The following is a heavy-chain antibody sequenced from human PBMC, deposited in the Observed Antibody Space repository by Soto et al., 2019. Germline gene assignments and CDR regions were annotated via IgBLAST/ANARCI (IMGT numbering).Heavy chain of an antibody. J-gene: IGHJ4*02. V-gene: IGHV4-39*01. CDR1: GASISSSGYY. CDR3: AGHGVSGAGVGNW. CDR2: IYYSGST. D-gene: IGHD6-19*01. Sequence: QLQLQESGPGLVKPSETLSLTCTVSGASISSSGYYWGWIRQPPGKGLEWIGSIYYSGSTYYNPSPKSRVPMSGNKSENQFPLKLGSVAAADTAFYYRAGHGVSGAGVGNWGGQGTLVTVPS.